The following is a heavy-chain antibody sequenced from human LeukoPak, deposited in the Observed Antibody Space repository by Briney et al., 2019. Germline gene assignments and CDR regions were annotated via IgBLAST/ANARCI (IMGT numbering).Heavy chain of an antibody. CDR3: ARDINYDFWSGSNYYGMDV. J-gene: IGHJ6*02. Sequence: ASVRVSCKASGYTFTSYYMHWVRQAPGQGLEWMGIINPSGGSTSYAQKLQGRVTMTTDTSTSTAYMELRSLRSDDTAVYYCARDINYDFWSGSNYYGMDVWGQGTTVTVSS. CDR1: GYTFTSYY. CDR2: INPSGGST. V-gene: IGHV1-46*01. D-gene: IGHD3-3*01.